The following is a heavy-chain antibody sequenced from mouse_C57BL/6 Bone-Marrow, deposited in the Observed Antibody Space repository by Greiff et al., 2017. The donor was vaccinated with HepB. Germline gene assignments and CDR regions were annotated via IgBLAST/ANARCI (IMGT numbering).Heavy chain of an antibody. CDR1: GFTFSSYG. CDR2: ISSGGSYT. D-gene: IGHD1-1*01. J-gene: IGHJ3*01. Sequence: DVMLVESGGDLVKPGGSLKLSCAASGFTFSSYGMSWVRQTPDKRLEWVATISSGGSYTYYPDSVKGRFTISRDNAKNTLYLQMSSLKSEDTAMYYCARPYYYGSSPFAYWGQGTLVTVSA. V-gene: IGHV5-6*02. CDR3: ARPYYYGSSPFAY.